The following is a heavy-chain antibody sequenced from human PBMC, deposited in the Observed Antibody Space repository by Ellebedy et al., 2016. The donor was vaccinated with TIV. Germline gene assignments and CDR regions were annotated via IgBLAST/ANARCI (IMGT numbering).Heavy chain of an antibody. D-gene: IGHD3-10*01. CDR2: INLSGST. V-gene: IGHV4-34*01. CDR3: AGAPVVYYYAMDV. CDR1: GGSFSGYY. Sequence: MPSETLSLTCAVYGGSFSGYYWSWIRQPPGKGLEWIGEINLSGSTNYNPSLKSRVTISLDTSKTQFSLSLRSVTAADTAVYYCAGAPVVYYYAMDVWGQGTTVTVSS. J-gene: IGHJ6*02.